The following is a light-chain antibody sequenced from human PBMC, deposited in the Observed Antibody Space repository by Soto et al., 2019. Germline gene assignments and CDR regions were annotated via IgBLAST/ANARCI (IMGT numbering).Light chain of an antibody. V-gene: IGKV3-20*01. J-gene: IGKJ5*01. CDR2: GAS. CDR1: QSVSSSY. Sequence: EVVLTQSPGTLSLSPGERATLSCRASQSVSSSYLAWYQQKPGQAPRLLIYGASNRATGIPDRFSGSGSGTDFTLTIGRLEPGDFAVYYCLHYGGSPLTFGQGTRLEIK. CDR3: LHYGGSPLT.